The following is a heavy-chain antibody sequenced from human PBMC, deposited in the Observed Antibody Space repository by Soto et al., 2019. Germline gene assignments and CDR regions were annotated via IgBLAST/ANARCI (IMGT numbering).Heavy chain of an antibody. D-gene: IGHD6-13*01. Sequence: ASVKVSCKTFGYSFIGYYMHWVRQAPGQGLEWMGAINPNSGGTDYAQEFQGRVTMTRDTSISTVYMELNGLTSDDAAVYYCTRGEDSRRHFFYFDYWGQGSLVTVSS. CDR1: GYSFIGYY. J-gene: IGHJ4*02. CDR3: TRGEDSRRHFFYFDY. CDR2: INPNSGGT. V-gene: IGHV1-2*02.